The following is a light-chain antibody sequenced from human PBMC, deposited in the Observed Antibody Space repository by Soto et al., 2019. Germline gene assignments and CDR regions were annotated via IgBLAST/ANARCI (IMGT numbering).Light chain of an antibody. V-gene: IGLV2-23*02. Sequence: QSALTQPASVSGSPGQSITISCTGTRSDVGSYNLVSWYQQHPGKAPKLMIYEVSKRPSGVSNRFSGAKSGNTASLTISGVQAEDEADYYCCSYAGSSTHVVFGGGTKLTVL. J-gene: IGLJ2*01. CDR2: EVS. CDR1: RSDVGSYNL. CDR3: CSYAGSSTHVV.